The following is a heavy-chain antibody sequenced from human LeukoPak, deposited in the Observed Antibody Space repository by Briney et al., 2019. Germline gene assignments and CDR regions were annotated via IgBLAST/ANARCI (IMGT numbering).Heavy chain of an antibody. D-gene: IGHD3-10*01. CDR3: ATALRLWFGELLAQFQYYFDY. CDR1: GYTLTELS. V-gene: IGHV1-24*01. Sequence: ASVKVSCKVSGYTLTELSMHWVRQAPGKGLEWMGGFDPEDGETIYAQKFQGRVTMTEDTSTDTAYMELSSLRSEDTAVYYCATALRLWFGELLAQFQYYFDYWGQGTLVTVSS. CDR2: FDPEDGET. J-gene: IGHJ4*02.